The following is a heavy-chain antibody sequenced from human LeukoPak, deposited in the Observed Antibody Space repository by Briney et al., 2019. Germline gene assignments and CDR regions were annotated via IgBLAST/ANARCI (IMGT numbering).Heavy chain of an antibody. V-gene: IGHV3-30*02. CDR1: GFTFRSYV. CDR3: ARGERWLLPPTDY. Sequence: GGSLRLSCAASGFTFRSYVMHWVRQAPGKGLEWVAFIRYDGSDKYYADSVKGRFTISRDNARNSLYLQMNSLRADDTAVYYCARGERWLLPPTDYWGQGTLVTVSS. J-gene: IGHJ4*02. D-gene: IGHD5-24*01. CDR2: IRYDGSDK.